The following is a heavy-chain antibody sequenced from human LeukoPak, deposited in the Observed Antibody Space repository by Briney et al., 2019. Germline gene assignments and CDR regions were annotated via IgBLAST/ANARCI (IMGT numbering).Heavy chain of an antibody. J-gene: IGHJ4*02. V-gene: IGHV1-2*02. Sequence: GASVKVSCKASGYTFTGYYMHWVRQATGQGLEWMGWINPNSGGTNYAQKFQGRVTMTRDTSISTAYMELSRLRSDDTAVYYCARDSGPYYGDYDRCLDYWGQGTLVTVSS. CDR2: INPNSGGT. CDR1: GYTFTGYY. CDR3: ARDSGPYYGDYDRCLDY. D-gene: IGHD4-17*01.